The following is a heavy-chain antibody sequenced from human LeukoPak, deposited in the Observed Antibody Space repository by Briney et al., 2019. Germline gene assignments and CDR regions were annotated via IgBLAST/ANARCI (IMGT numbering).Heavy chain of an antibody. CDR3: ARHMTTDMLDAFDI. CDR1: GGSVSSHTYY. Sequence: SETLSLTCTVSGGSVSSHTYYWGWIRQFPGKGLEWIGSMFHSGSTYDNPSLKSRVTTSVDASKNHFSPTLSSVTAADTAVYYCARHMTTDMLDAFDIWGQGTMVIISS. CDR2: MFHSGST. J-gene: IGHJ3*02. D-gene: IGHD3-10*02. V-gene: IGHV4-39*01.